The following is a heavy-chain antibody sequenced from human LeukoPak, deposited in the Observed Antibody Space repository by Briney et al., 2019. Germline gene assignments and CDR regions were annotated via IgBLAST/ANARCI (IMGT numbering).Heavy chain of an antibody. D-gene: IGHD4-17*01. CDR1: GFTLSSYA. CDR2: IAFDGSNA. Sequence: GGSLRLSCAASGFTLSSYAMHWVRQAPGKGLEWVAVIAFDGSNALYADSVKGRFTISRDISKSTLYLEMNSLKAEDSAIYYCSRGRYGDYSRSGYYYGMDVWGQGTTVTVSS. V-gene: IGHV3-30-3*01. J-gene: IGHJ6*02. CDR3: SRGRYGDYSRSGYYYGMDV.